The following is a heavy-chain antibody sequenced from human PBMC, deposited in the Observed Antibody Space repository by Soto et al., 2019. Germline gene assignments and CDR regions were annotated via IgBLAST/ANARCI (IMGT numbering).Heavy chain of an antibody. D-gene: IGHD3-3*01. V-gene: IGHV3-30*03. CDR2: ISYDGSNK. CDR1: GFTFSSYG. CDR3: ASLGGRDVLRFLEWFAEIVY. J-gene: IGHJ4*02. Sequence: GGSLRLSCAASGFTFSSYGMHWVRQAPGKGLEWVAVISYDGSNKYYADSVKGRFTISRDNSKNTLYLQMNSLRAEDTAVYYCASLGGRDVLRFLEWFAEIVYWGQGTLVTVSS.